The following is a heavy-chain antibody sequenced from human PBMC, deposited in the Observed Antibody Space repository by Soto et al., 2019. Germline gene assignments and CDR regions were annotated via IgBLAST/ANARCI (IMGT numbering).Heavy chain of an antibody. Sequence: GASVKVSCKASGYTFTIYGISWVRQAPGQGLEWMGWISAYNGNTNYAQKLQGRVTMTTDASASAAYMELSSLTSEDTAVYYRARDLTPWFPPSGSAWDYWGQGTLLTVS. J-gene: IGHJ4*02. CDR3: ARDLTPWFPPSGSAWDY. CDR1: GYTFTIYG. CDR2: ISAYNGNT. V-gene: IGHV1-18*04. D-gene: IGHD6-19*01.